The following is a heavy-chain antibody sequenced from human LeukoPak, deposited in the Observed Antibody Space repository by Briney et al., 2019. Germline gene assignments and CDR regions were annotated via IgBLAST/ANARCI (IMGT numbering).Heavy chain of an antibody. CDR1: GGSISSGSYY. CDR2: IYTSGST. CDR3: ARGLAKWFGDPIIQYYYMDV. Sequence: PSETLSLTCTVSGGSISSGSYYWSWIRQPAGKGLEWIGRIYTSGSTTYNSSLKSRVTISLDTSKNQFSLKLSSVTAADTAVYYCARGLAKWFGDPIIQYYYMDVWGKGTTVTISS. D-gene: IGHD3-10*01. V-gene: IGHV4-61*02. J-gene: IGHJ6*03.